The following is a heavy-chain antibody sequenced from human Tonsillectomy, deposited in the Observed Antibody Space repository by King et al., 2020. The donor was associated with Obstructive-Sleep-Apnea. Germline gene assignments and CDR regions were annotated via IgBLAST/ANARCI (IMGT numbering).Heavy chain of an antibody. J-gene: IGHJ4*02. CDR2: IDPGDSQT. Sequence: VQLVESGAEVKRPGESLNISCAGSGYSFPNYWIGWVRQMPGKGLEWVAIIDPGDSQTKYSPSFEGQVSISVDKSINTAYLHWSSLKASDTAMFYCVRRNNFFDYWGQGTLVTVSS. CDR1: GYSFPNYW. V-gene: IGHV5-51*01. CDR3: VRRNNFFDY.